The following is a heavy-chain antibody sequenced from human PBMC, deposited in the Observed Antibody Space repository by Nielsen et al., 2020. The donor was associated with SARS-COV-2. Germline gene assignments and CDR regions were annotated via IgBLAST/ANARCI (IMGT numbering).Heavy chain of an antibody. Sequence: WIRQPPGKGLEWVGFIRSKAYGGTTEYAASVKGRFTISREDSKSIAYLQMTSLKTEDTAVYYCTRGRGSYFLYYYGMDVWGQGTTVTVSS. D-gene: IGHD1-26*01. CDR2: IRSKAYGGTT. CDR3: TRGRGSYFLYYYGMDV. V-gene: IGHV3-49*02. J-gene: IGHJ6*02.